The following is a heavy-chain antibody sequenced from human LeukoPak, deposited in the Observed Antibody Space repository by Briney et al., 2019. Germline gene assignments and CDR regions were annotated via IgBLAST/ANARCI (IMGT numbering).Heavy chain of an antibody. CDR3: ARKDDSCGYPFDY. D-gene: IGHD3-22*01. CDR1: GFTFSSYA. CDR2: ISDDGSDK. J-gene: IGHJ4*02. V-gene: IGHV3-30-3*01. Sequence: AGSLTLSCVASGFTFSSYAMHWVRQAPGRGLEWVAVISDDGSDKRYADSVKGRFTISRDNSKKTLYLQMNSTRPEDTALYFCARKDDSCGYPFDYWGQGTLVTVSP.